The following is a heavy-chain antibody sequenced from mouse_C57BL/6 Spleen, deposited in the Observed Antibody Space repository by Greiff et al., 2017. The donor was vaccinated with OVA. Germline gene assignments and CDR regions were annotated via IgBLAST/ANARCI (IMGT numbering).Heavy chain of an antibody. CDR2: IHPNSGST. CDR3: ARGDYDGYAMDY. Sequence: VQLKQPGAELVKPGASVKLSCKASGYTFTSYWMHWVKQRPGQGLEWIGMIHPNSGSTNYNEKFKSKATLTVDKSSSTAYMQLSSLTSEDSAVYYCARGDYDGYAMDYWGQGTSVTVSS. V-gene: IGHV1-64*01. D-gene: IGHD2-3*01. J-gene: IGHJ4*01. CDR1: GYTFTSYW.